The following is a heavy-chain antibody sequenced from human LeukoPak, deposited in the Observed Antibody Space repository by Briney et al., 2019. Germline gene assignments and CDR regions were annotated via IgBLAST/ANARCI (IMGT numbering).Heavy chain of an antibody. CDR1: GFTFSSYA. CDR2: ISGSGGST. J-gene: IGHJ6*02. Sequence: PGGSLRLSCAASGFTFSSYAMSWVRQAPGKGLEWVSAISGSGGSTYYADSVKGRFTISRDNSKNTLYLQMNSLRAEDTAVYYCARDQPTVTTFGSFYYGMDVWGQGTTVTVSS. D-gene: IGHD4-11*01. CDR3: ARDQPTVTTFGSFYYGMDV. V-gene: IGHV3-23*01.